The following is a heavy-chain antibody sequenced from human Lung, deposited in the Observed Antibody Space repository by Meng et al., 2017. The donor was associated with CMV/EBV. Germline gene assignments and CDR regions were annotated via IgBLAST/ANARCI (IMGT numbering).Heavy chain of an antibody. CDR2: INHSGSV. CDR1: SGPFTDSY. CDR3: ARRSWSSSSGYHSFFDS. Sequence: SETLSLXCAVYSGPFTDSYWTWIRQFPGKGPEWIGEINHSGSVRYNPSLESRVSISADTSKNQFSLNLRSVTAADSAIYFCARRSWSSSSGYHSFFDSWGQEXLVTVSS. J-gene: IGHJ5*01. V-gene: IGHV4-34*01. D-gene: IGHD3-22*01.